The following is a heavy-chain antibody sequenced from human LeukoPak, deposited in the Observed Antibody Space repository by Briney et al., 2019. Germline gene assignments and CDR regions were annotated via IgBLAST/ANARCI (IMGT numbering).Heavy chain of an antibody. Sequence: GGSLRLSCAASGFTFSSYWMSWVRQAPGKGLEWVANIKQGGGEKYYVDSVKGRFTISRDNAKNSLYLQMNSLRAEETAVYYCARDGGVWFGEFSYFDYWGQGTLVTVSS. CDR1: GFTFSSYW. J-gene: IGHJ4*02. CDR2: IKQGGGEK. V-gene: IGHV3-7*01. CDR3: ARDGGVWFGEFSYFDY. D-gene: IGHD3-10*01.